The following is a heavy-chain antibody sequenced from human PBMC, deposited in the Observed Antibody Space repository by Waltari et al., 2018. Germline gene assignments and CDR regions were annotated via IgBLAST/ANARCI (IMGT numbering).Heavy chain of an antibody. CDR3: ARERILATMIVHGYMDV. CDR2: IYYSGST. V-gene: IGHV4-59*01. CDR1: GGSISSYY. Sequence: QVQLQESGPGLVKPSETLFLTCPVSGGSISSYYWSWIRQPPGKGLEWIGYIYYSGSTNYNPSLKSRVTISVDTSKNQFSLKLSSVTAADTAVYYCARERILATMIVHGYMDVWGKGTTVTVSS. D-gene: IGHD3-22*01. J-gene: IGHJ6*03.